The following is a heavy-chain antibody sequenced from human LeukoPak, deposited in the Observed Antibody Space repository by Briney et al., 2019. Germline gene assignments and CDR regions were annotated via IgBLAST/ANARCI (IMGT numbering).Heavy chain of an antibody. CDR2: INWNGGST. Sequence: GGSLRLSCAASGCTFDDYGMSWVRQAPGKGLEWVSGINWNGGSTGYADSVKGRFTISRDNAKNSLYLQMNSLRAEDTALYYCARAPGDSGSFGGAFDIWGQGTMVTVSS. J-gene: IGHJ3*02. V-gene: IGHV3-20*04. CDR1: GCTFDDYG. D-gene: IGHD1-26*01. CDR3: ARAPGDSGSFGGAFDI.